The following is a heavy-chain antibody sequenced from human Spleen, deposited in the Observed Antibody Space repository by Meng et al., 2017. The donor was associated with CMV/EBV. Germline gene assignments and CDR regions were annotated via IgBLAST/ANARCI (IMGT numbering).Heavy chain of an antibody. CDR2: IYTSGST. CDR3: ARDGVRWRYFNWFDP. J-gene: IGHJ5*02. Sequence: QVQLQESGPGLVKPSETLSLTCTVSGGSISSYYWSWIRQPAGKGLEWIGRIYTSGSTNYNPSLKSRVTMSVDTSKNRFSLKLSSVTAADTAVYYCARDGVRWRYFNWFDPWGQGTLVTVSS. V-gene: IGHV4-4*07. CDR1: GGSISSYY. D-gene: IGHD2/OR15-2a*01.